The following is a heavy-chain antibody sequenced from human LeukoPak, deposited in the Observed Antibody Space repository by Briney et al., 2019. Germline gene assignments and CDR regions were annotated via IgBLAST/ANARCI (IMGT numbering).Heavy chain of an antibody. CDR1: GFTFTNAW. CDR2: IKSKTDGGTT. J-gene: IGHJ3*02. D-gene: IGHD1-26*01. CDR3: TTSGNPSLIDI. V-gene: IGHV3-15*07. Sequence: GGSLRLSCAASGFTFTNAWMNWVRQAPGKGLEWVGRIKSKTDGGTTDYAAHVEARFTISRDDSKNTLYLQMNSLNTEDTAVYYCTTSGNPSLIDIWGQGTMVTVSS.